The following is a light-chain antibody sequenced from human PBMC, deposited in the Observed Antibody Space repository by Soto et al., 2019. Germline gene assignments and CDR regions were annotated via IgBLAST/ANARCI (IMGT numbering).Light chain of an antibody. Sequence: DTQMPQSPSTLSASVGDSLAITGRASQSIRYWVAWYPHKPGKAPKLLIYDASTLESGVPTRFSGSGSGTDFTLTISRLEPEDFAVYYCEQYGSSGTVGKGTKVDI. J-gene: IGKJ1*01. CDR1: QSIRYW. V-gene: IGKV1-5*01. CDR2: DAS. CDR3: EQYGSSGT.